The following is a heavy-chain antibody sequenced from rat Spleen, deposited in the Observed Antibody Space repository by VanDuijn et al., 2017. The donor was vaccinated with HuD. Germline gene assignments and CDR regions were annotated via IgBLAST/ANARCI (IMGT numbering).Heavy chain of an antibody. J-gene: IGHJ2*01. Sequence: EVQLVESGGGLVQPGRSLKLSCVASGFIFNRYYMVWVRQAPTKGLEWVAYISTAGSNTFYRDSVKGRFTISRDNDKSTLHLQMDSLRSEDTATYYCARRGYNNYFFDYWGQGVMVTVSA. V-gene: IGHV5-25*01. CDR3: ARRGYNNYFFDY. CDR2: ISTAGSNT. CDR1: GFIFNRYY. D-gene: IGHD1-10*01.